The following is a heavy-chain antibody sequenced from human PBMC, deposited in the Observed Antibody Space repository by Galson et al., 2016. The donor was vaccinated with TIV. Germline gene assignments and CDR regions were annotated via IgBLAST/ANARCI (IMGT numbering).Heavy chain of an antibody. Sequence: SVKASCKVSGYTLSEIAMHWVRQAPGEGLEWVGGFDPGAGRTIYAQKFHGRVTMTEGTATDTAYMELNNLRSDDTAVYYCATVAWFAGPSLDSWGQGTLVIVSS. CDR1: GYTLSEIA. V-gene: IGHV1-24*01. D-gene: IGHD3-22*01. J-gene: IGHJ4*02. CDR2: FDPGAGRT. CDR3: ATVAWFAGPSLDS.